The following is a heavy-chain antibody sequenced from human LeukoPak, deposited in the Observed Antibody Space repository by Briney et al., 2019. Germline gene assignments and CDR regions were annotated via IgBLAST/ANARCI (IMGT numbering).Heavy chain of an antibody. Sequence: SETLSLTCAVSGGSISDNRWWSWVRQSPGRGLEWIGEIFHAGFINYNPSLKSRLTISMDKSKNQFSLKLSSVTAADTAVYYCATQVPHYVEFWGQGTLVTVSS. J-gene: IGHJ4*02. V-gene: IGHV4-4*02. CDR2: IFHAGFI. CDR3: ATQVPHYVEF. CDR1: GGSISDNRW.